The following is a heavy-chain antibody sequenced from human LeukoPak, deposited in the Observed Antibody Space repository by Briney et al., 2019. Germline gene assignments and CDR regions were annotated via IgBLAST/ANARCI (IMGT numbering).Heavy chain of an antibody. D-gene: IGHD1-26*01. CDR1: GFTFSSYW. J-gene: IGHJ3*02. V-gene: IGHV3-7*01. CDR3: ARDLRELPYNNAFDI. Sequence: GGSLRLSCAASGFTFSSYWMSWVRQVPGKGLEWVANIKQDGSEKYYVDSVKGRFTISRDNAKNSLYLQMNSLRAEDTAVYYCARDLRELPYNNAFDIWGQGTMVTVSS. CDR2: IKQDGSEK.